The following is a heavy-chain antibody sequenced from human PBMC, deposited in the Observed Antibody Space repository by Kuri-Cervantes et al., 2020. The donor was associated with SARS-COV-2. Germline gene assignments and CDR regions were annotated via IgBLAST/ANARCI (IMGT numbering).Heavy chain of an antibody. D-gene: IGHD6-13*01. Sequence: SETLSLTCTVSGGSISSSGHYWSWIRQHPGKGLEWLGYIYESGRTYYSPSLKSRVTISVDTSKNQFSLKLSSVTAADTAVYYCARSSSWYAVDYWGQGTLVTVSS. CDR2: IYESGRT. CDR1: GGSISSSGHY. V-gene: IGHV4-31*03. CDR3: ARSSSWYAVDY. J-gene: IGHJ4*02.